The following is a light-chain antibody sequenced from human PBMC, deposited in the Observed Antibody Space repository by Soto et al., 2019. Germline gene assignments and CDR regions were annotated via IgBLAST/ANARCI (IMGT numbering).Light chain of an antibody. CDR2: EGT. J-gene: IGLJ1*01. CDR1: SSDIGYYNL. CDR3: CSSAVTSTHV. V-gene: IGLV2-23*01. Sequence: LSEPASVSLSPGQSITMSCTGTSSDIGYYNLVSLYQHHPGKAPKFLIYEGTKRPSGVSSRFSGSKSGNTASLTISGLQAEDEAYYYCCSSAVTSTHVFGPGTKVTVL.